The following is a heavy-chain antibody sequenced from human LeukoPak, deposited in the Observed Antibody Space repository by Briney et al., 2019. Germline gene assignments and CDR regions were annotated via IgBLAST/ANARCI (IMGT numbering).Heavy chain of an antibody. J-gene: IGHJ5*02. V-gene: IGHV4-61*02. Sequence: PSETLSLTCTVSGGSISSGGYYLSWIRQPAGRGLEWIGRIYSTVTTYNPSLKSRVTMSADTSRNHVSLTLNSVTAADTAVYYCARDSGTTGEVKFDPWGQGTLVTVSS. CDR3: ARDSGTTGEVKFDP. CDR1: GGSISSGGYY. CDR2: IYSTVT. D-gene: IGHD3-10*01.